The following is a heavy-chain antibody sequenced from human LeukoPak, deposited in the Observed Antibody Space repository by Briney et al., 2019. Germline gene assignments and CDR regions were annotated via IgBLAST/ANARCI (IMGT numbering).Heavy chain of an antibody. V-gene: IGHV3-30-3*01. CDR3: ARDDMTTVDAFDI. D-gene: IGHD4-11*01. Sequence: GSLRLSCAASGFTFSSYAMHWVRQAPGKGLEWVAVISYDGSNKYYADSVKGRFTISRDNSKNTLYLQMNSLRAEDTAVYYCARDDMTTVDAFDIWGQGTMVTVSS. CDR1: GFTFSSYA. J-gene: IGHJ3*02. CDR2: ISYDGSNK.